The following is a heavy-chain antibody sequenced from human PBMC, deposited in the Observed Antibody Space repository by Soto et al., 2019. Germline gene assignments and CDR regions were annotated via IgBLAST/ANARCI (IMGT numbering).Heavy chain of an antibody. V-gene: IGHV3-74*01. D-gene: IGHD2-15*01. CDR3: ARAGGSCSGSSCTNKYLYGMDV. CDR2: INSDGSST. J-gene: IGHJ6*02. CDR1: GFTFSRFW. Sequence: EVQLVESGGGLVQRGGSLRVSCAASGFTFSRFWMHWVRQAPGMGLVWVSRINSDGSSTNYADSVKGRFTISRDNAKNTLYLQMNSLRVEDTAVYYCARAGGSCSGSSCTNKYLYGMDVLGQGTTVTVSS.